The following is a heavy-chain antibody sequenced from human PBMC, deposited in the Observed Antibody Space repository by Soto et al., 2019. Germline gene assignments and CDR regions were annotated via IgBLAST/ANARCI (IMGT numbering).Heavy chain of an antibody. D-gene: IGHD3-16*02. Sequence: EVQLVESGGGLVKPGGSLRLSCAASGFTFSSYSMNWVRQAPGKGLEWVSSISSSSSYIYYADSVKGRFTISRDNAKNSLYLQMNSLRAEDTAVYYCARDLPMITFGGVIVYYGMDVWGQGTTVTVSS. J-gene: IGHJ6*02. CDR1: GFTFSSYS. CDR2: ISSSSSYI. CDR3: ARDLPMITFGGVIVYYGMDV. V-gene: IGHV3-21*01.